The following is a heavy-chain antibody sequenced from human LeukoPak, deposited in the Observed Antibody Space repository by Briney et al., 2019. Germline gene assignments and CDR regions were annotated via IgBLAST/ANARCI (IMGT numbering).Heavy chain of an antibody. D-gene: IGHD6-13*01. CDR1: GFTFSSYS. CDR2: ISSSSSTI. Sequence: GGSLRLSCAASGFTFSSYSMNWVRQAPGKGLEWVSYISSSSSTIYHADSVKGRFTISRDNAKNSLYLQMNSLRDEDTAVYYCARTGYSSSWYEYYFDYWGQGTLVTVSS. V-gene: IGHV3-48*02. CDR3: ARTGYSSSWYEYYFDY. J-gene: IGHJ4*02.